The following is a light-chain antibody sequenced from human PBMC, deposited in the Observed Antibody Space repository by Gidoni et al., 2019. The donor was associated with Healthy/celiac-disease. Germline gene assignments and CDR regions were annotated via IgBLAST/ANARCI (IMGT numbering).Light chain of an antibody. Sequence: DIQLTKSPPFLSASVGDRVTITCRASQGISSFLAWYQQKPGKAPKLLIYAASTLQSGVPSRFSGSGSWTEFTLTISSLQPEYFATYYCQQLNIYPFTFGQGTRLEIK. J-gene: IGKJ5*01. CDR1: QGISSF. CDR2: AAS. V-gene: IGKV1-9*01. CDR3: QQLNIYPFT.